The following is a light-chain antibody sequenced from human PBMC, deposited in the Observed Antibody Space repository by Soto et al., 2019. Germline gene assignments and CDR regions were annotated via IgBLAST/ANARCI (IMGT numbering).Light chain of an antibody. CDR3: SSYTDSNTVL. Sequence: QSALTQPASVSGSPGQSITISCTGTSSDIGAYNFVSWYQHHPGTSPKLIIYEVVNRPSGLSNRFSASKSGNTAYLAISGLPAEDEADYYCSSYTDSNTVLFGEGTKLTVL. CDR1: SSDIGAYNF. CDR2: EVV. V-gene: IGLV2-14*01. J-gene: IGLJ2*01.